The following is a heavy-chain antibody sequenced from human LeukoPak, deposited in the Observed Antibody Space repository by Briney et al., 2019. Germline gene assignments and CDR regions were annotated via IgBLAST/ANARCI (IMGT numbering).Heavy chain of an antibody. CDR3: ATKAPAFRANPFDF. V-gene: IGHV3-30*03. CDR2: ISYDGSDK. D-gene: IGHD3-10*01. CDR1: GITFSGFG. J-gene: IGHJ4*02. Sequence: PGGSLRLSCTTSGITFSGFGFHWVRQAPGKGLEWVAVISYDGSDKNYIDSVKGRFTISRDNAKNSLYLQMDSLRAEDTAVYYCATKAPAFRANPFDFWGQGTLVTVSS.